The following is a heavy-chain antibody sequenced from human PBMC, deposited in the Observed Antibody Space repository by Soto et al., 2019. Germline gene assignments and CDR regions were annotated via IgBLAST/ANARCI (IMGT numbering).Heavy chain of an antibody. CDR1: GFVFSSYA. V-gene: IGHV3-23*01. CDR2: ISGSGTTA. J-gene: IGHJ3*02. CDR3: AKTTDGGFSAFEI. D-gene: IGHD3-10*01. Sequence: EVQLLESGGGLVQPGGSLRLSCAASGFVFSSYAMSGVRQAPGQGLGWVSAISGSGTTAYYADSVKGRFIFSRDNPKNTMYMQMNSMRVDDTGVYFCAKTTDGGFSAFEIWGQGTVVTVSS.